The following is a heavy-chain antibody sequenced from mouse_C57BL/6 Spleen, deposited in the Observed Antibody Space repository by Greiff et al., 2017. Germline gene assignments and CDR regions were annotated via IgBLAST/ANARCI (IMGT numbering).Heavy chain of an antibody. CDR2: IYPGDGDT. V-gene: IGHV1-82*01. CDR3: ATGTPGGD. J-gene: IGHJ2*01. Sequence: VQLQQSGPELVKPGASVKISCKASGYAFSSSGMNWVKQRPGKGLEWIGRIYPGDGDTNYNGKCKGKATLTADKSSSTAYMQLSSLTSEDSAVYFCATGTPGGDWGQGTTLTVSS. D-gene: IGHD4-1*01. CDR1: GYAFSSSG.